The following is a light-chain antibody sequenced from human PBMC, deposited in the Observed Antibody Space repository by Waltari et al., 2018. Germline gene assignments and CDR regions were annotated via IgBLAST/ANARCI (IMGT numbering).Light chain of an antibody. CDR1: SGHSSNV. CDR2: VNNDGSH. V-gene: IGLV4-69*01. CDR3: QTGGHGTWV. J-gene: IGLJ3*02. Sequence: QLVLTQSPSVSASLGASVKLPCTLSSGHSSNVIAWHQQQPGKGPRYLLNVNNDGSHSKGDAIPDRFSGASSGAERYLTISSLQSEDEADYYCQTGGHGTWVFGGGTKLTVL.